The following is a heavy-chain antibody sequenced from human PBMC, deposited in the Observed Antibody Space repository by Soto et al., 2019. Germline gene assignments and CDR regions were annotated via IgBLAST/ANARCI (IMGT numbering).Heavy chain of an antibody. D-gene: IGHD2-21*01. J-gene: IGHJ4*02. Sequence: GGSLRLSCTASGFTFGDYAMSWFRQAPGKGLEWVGFIRSKAYGGTTEYAASVKGRFTISRDDSKSIAYLQMNSLKTEDTAVYYCTSWGKRGGPDCGGQGTLVTVSS. V-gene: IGHV3-49*03. CDR1: GFTFGDYA. CDR3: TSWGKRGGPDC. CDR2: IRSKAYGGTT.